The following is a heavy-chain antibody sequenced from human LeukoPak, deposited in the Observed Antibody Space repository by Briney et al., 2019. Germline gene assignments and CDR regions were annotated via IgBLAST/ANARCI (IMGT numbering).Heavy chain of an antibody. CDR3: ARRYNWKSYYYMDV. D-gene: IGHD1-20*01. Sequence: SETLSLTCAVYGGSFSGYYWTWIRQPPGKGLEWIGYIYSSGSTNYNPSLKSRVTISVDTSKNQFSLKLSSVTAADTAVYYCARRYNWKSYYYMDVWGKGTTVTVSS. J-gene: IGHJ6*03. V-gene: IGHV4-59*01. CDR2: IYSSGST. CDR1: GGSFSGYY.